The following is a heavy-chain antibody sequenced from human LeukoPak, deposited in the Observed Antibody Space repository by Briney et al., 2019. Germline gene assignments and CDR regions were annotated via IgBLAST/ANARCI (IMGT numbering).Heavy chain of an antibody. CDR1: GGSFSGYY. Sequence: SETLSLTCAVYGGSFSGYYWSWIRQPPGKELEWIGEISHSGSTNYNPSLKSRVTISVDTSKNQFSLKLSSVTAADTAVYYCARACGIAEGDYWGQGTLVTVSS. CDR2: ISHSGST. D-gene: IGHD6-13*01. J-gene: IGHJ4*02. V-gene: IGHV4-34*01. CDR3: ARACGIAEGDY.